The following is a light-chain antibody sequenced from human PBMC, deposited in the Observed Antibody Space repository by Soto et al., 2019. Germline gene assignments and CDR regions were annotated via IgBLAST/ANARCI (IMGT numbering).Light chain of an antibody. CDR3: SSHSSSSTLVV. CDR2: DVN. J-gene: IGLJ2*01. Sequence: QSALIQPASMSGSPGQSITISCTGTSSDVGGYNYVSWYRQHPGKAPKLMIYDVNNRPSGVSNRFSGSKSGNTASLTISGLQAEDEADYYCSSHSSSSTLVVFGGGTKLTVL. V-gene: IGLV2-14*03. CDR1: SSDVGGYNY.